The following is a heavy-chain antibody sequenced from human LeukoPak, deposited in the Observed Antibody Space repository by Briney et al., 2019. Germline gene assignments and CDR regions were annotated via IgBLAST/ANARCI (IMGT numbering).Heavy chain of an antibody. Sequence: ASVKVSCKASGYTFTGYYMHWVRQAPGQWLEWMGWINPNSGGTNYAQKFQGRVTMTRDTSISTAYMELSRLRSDDTAVYYCARAFRYSGYADYWGQGTLVTVSS. J-gene: IGHJ4*02. CDR2: INPNSGGT. CDR3: ARAFRYSGYADY. D-gene: IGHD5-12*01. V-gene: IGHV1-2*02. CDR1: GYTFTGYY.